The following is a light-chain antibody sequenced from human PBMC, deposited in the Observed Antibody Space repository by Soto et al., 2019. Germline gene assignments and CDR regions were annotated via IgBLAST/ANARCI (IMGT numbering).Light chain of an antibody. CDR1: QSISKF. Sequence: EIPMTQSPASLSASVGESATITCRASQSISKFLAWYQQKPGKAPRLLIYAVSTLQSWVPSRFSGSGSATDFTLTINPLQPEDVAAYFFQQCTRVPVFGAGTNVEIK. V-gene: IGKV1-27*01. CDR2: AVS. CDR3: QQCTRVPV. J-gene: IGKJ3*01.